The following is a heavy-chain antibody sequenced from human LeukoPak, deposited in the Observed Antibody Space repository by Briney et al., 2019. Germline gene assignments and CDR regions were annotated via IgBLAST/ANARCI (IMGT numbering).Heavy chain of an antibody. CDR1: GFTFSSYW. J-gene: IGHJ4*02. D-gene: IGHD3-16*01. V-gene: IGHV3-74*01. CDR2: INSDGSGT. CDR3: ARDWGSGDYFDY. Sequence: PGGSLRLSCAASGFTFSSYWMHWVRQAPGKGLVWVSRINSDGSGTSYADSVKGRFTISRDNAKNTLYLQMNSLRAEDTAVYYCARDWGSGDYFDYWGQGTLVTVSS.